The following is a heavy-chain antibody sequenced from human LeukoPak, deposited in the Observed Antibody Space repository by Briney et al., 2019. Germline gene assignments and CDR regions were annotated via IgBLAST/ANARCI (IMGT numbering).Heavy chain of an antibody. J-gene: IGHJ1*01. D-gene: IGHD3-22*01. Sequence: ASVKVSCKASGYTFTSYGISWVRQAPGQGLEWMGWISAYNGNTNYAQKLQGRVTMTTDTSTSTAYMELRSLRSDDTAVYYCARASETYYYDSSGYGGSFQHWGQGTLVTVFS. CDR1: GYTFTSYG. V-gene: IGHV1-18*01. CDR3: ARASETYYYDSSGYGGSFQH. CDR2: ISAYNGNT.